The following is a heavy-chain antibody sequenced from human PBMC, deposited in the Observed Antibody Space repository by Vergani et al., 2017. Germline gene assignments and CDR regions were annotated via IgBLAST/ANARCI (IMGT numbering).Heavy chain of an antibody. Sequence: QVKLQESGPGLLKPSQTLSLTCTVSGESISSGDHCWTWIRQRPGKGLEWIGYIFYSGTTYDNPSLRSRLTISVDTSQNQFSLKLRSVTAADTAVDYCARVDTQVPATSHFYYMDVWGKGTTVVVSS. V-gene: IGHV4-31*03. CDR3: ARVDTQVPATSHFYYMDV. J-gene: IGHJ6*03. D-gene: IGHD6-25*01. CDR2: IFYSGTT. CDR1: GESISSGDHC.